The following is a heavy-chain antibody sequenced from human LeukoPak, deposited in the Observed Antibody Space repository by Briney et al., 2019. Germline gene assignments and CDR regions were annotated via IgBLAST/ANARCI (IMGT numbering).Heavy chain of an antibody. V-gene: IGHV5-51*01. CDR1: GYRFTNYW. CDR3: ARGYCSGGSCYAFDY. Sequence: GESLKISCKGSGYRFTNYWIGWVRQVPGKGLEWMGIIYPSDSDTRYSPSFQGQVIISADKSISTAYLQWSSLKASDTAMYYCARGYCSGGSCYAFDYWGQGTLVTVSS. CDR2: IYPSDSDT. D-gene: IGHD2-15*01. J-gene: IGHJ4*02.